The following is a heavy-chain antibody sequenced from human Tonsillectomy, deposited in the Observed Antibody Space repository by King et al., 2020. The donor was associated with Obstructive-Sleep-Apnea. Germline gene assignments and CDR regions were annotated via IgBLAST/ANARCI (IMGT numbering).Heavy chain of an antibody. Sequence: QLQESGPGLVKPSETLSLTCTVSGGSISSYYWSWIRQPPGKGLEWIGYIFYSGSTNYTPSLKSRVTISVDTSKNQFSLKLSSVTAADTAVYYCARVLPATAEGDAFDIWSQGTMVTVSS. D-gene: IGHD2-2*01. J-gene: IGHJ3*02. V-gene: IGHV4-59*01. CDR2: IFYSGST. CDR1: GGSISSYY. CDR3: ARVLPATAEGDAFDI.